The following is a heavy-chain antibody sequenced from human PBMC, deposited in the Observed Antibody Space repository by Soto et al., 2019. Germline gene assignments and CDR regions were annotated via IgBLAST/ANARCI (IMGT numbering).Heavy chain of an antibody. CDR2: IIPILGIA. J-gene: IGHJ6*02. CDR1: GGTFSSYT. V-gene: IGHV1-69*02. D-gene: IGHD3-10*01. CDR3: ARVPGSGYGMDV. Sequence: QVQLVQSGAEVKKPGSSVKVSCKASGGTFSSYTISWVRQAPGQGLEWMGRIIPILGIANYAQKFQGRVTITADKSTSTAYMELSSLRSEDTAVYYCARVPGSGYGMDVWGQGTTVTVSS.